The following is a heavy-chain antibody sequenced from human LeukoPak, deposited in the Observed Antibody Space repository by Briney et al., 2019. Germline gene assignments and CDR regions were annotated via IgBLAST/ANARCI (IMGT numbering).Heavy chain of an antibody. Sequence: PGGSLRLSCAASGFTFSSYAMSWVRQAPGKGLECVSGISGSGGSTSYADSVKGRFTISRDNSKNTLYLQMNSLRAEDTAAYYCAKGGSGNFPFDYWGQGTLVTVSS. CDR1: GFTFSSYA. V-gene: IGHV3-23*01. J-gene: IGHJ4*02. CDR2: ISGSGGST. D-gene: IGHD1-26*01. CDR3: AKGGSGNFPFDY.